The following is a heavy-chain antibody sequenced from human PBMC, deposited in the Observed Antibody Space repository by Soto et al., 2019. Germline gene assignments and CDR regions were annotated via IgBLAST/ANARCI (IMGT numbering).Heavy chain of an antibody. Sequence: PSETRSLTCTVSGGSISGYYWSWIRQPPGKGLEWIGNVYYSGGAKYNPSVKRRVSISVDTSKNQFSLNLSSVTAADTAVYYCTRDGDGRMTTNPYYYYGMDVWGPGITVTVSS. V-gene: IGHV4-59*01. CDR2: VYYSGGA. CDR3: TRDGDGRMTTNPYYYYGMDV. D-gene: IGHD2-21*02. J-gene: IGHJ6*02. CDR1: GGSISGYY.